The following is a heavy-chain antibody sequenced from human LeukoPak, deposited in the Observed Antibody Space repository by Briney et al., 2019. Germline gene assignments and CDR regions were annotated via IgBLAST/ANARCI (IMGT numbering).Heavy chain of an antibody. Sequence: GESLKISCKGSGYGFTSYWIGWVRQMPGKGLEWMGIIYPGDSDTRYSPSFQGQVTISADKSISTAYLQWSSLKASDTAMYYCARRYYGSGSYYNWFDPWGQGTLVTVSS. V-gene: IGHV5-51*01. J-gene: IGHJ5*02. D-gene: IGHD3-10*01. CDR1: GYGFTSYW. CDR3: ARRYYGSGSYYNWFDP. CDR2: IYPGDSDT.